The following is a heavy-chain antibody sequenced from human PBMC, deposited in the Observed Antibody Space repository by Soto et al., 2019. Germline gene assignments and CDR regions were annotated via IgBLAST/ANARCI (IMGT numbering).Heavy chain of an antibody. CDR3: AHHHDYSKSRWFDP. D-gene: IGHD4-4*01. CDR2: IYWDDDK. J-gene: IGHJ5*02. V-gene: IGHV2-5*02. Sequence: QITLKESGPTLVKPTQTLTLTCTFSGFSLSTSGVGVGWIRQPPGKALEWLSLIYWDDDKRYSPSLKSRLTITKDTSKNQVVLTMTNMDPVDTATYYCAHHHDYSKSRWFDPWGQGTLVTVSS. CDR1: GFSLSTSGVG.